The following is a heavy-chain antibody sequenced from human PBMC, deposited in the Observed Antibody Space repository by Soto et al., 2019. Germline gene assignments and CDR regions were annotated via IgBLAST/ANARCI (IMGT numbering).Heavy chain of an antibody. V-gene: IGHV1-3*01. Sequence: ASVQLSCKASGYTLTSYALHSVHQAPGQRLEWMGWINAGNGNTKYSQKFQGRVTITRDTSASTAYMELSSLRSEDTAVYYCASCFGADSDFDCYYYYYGMDVWGQGTTVTVSS. CDR3: ASCFGADSDFDCYYYYYGMDV. CDR1: GYTLTSYA. D-gene: IGHD3-9*01. J-gene: IGHJ6*02. CDR2: INAGNGNT.